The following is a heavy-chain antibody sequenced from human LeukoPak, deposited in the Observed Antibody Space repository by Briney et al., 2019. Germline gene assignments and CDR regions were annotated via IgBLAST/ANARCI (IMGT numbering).Heavy chain of an antibody. J-gene: IGHJ5*02. CDR1: GGSITGYY. V-gene: IGHV4-4*07. Sequence: SETLSLTCTVSGGSITGYYWSWIRQPAGKTLEWIGRTYTSGSTNYNPSLKSRVTMSVDTSKNQFSLKLSSVTAADTAVYYCARDGSGSEGWFDPWGQGTLVTVSS. CDR3: ARDGSGSEGWFDP. CDR2: TYTSGST. D-gene: IGHD2-15*01.